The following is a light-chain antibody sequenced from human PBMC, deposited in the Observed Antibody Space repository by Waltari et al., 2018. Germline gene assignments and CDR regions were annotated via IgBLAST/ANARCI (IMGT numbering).Light chain of an antibody. CDR3: QQSYSLPWT. CDR2: DAS. J-gene: IGKJ1*01. CDR1: QSISSD. Sequence: DIQMTQSPSSLAASVGDRVTITCRASQSISSDLNWYQQRPGKAPKLLNYDASSLQGGAPTKFSGSGSGTEFTLTISSLQPEDFATYYCQQSYSLPWTFGQGTNVEVK. V-gene: IGKV1-39*01.